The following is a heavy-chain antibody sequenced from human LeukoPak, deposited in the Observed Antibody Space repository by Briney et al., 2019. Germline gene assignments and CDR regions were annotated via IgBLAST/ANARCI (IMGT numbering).Heavy chain of an antibody. V-gene: IGHV1-46*01. CDR3: ASQRWGRYNWNYTFDY. Sequence: ASVKVSCKASGYTFTSYYMHWVRQAPGQGLEWVGIINPSGGSTSYAQKFQGRVTMTRDSSTSTVYMELSSLRSEDTAVYYCASQRWGRYNWNYTFDYWGQGTLVTVSS. CDR2: INPSGGST. D-gene: IGHD1-7*01. CDR1: GYTFTSYY. J-gene: IGHJ4*02.